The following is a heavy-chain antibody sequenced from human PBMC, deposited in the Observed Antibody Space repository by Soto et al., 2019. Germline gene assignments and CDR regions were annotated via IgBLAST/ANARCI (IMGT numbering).Heavy chain of an antibody. CDR3: ARAGGTTVTGLWHFDS. J-gene: IGHJ4*02. V-gene: IGHV3-33*01. CDR2: IWYDGTQK. Sequence: GSLRLSCEASGFTFNTYSMHWVRQPPGEGLEWLAAIWYDGTQKYYADSVKGRFIISRDNSKKTLYLEMNSLRAEDTAVYYCARAGGTTVTGLWHFDSWGQGTLVTVSS. D-gene: IGHD4-17*01. CDR1: GFTFNTYS.